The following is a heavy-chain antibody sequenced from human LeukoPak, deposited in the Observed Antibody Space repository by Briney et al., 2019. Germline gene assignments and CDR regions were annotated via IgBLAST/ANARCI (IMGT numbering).Heavy chain of an antibody. CDR1: GYTFTGYY. CDR2: INPNSGGT. V-gene: IGHV1-2*04. CDR3: ARGIEGGSGYYSKLPGGY. J-gene: IGHJ4*02. Sequence: ASAKVSCKASGYTFTGYYMHWVRQAPGQGLEWLGWINPNSGGTNYAQKFQGWVTMTRDTSISTAYLELSRLRSDDTAVYYCARGIEGGSGYYSKLPGGYWGQGTLVTVSS. D-gene: IGHD2/OR15-2a*01.